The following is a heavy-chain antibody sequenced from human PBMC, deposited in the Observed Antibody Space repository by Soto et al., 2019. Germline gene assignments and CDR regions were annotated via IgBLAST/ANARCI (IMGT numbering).Heavy chain of an antibody. J-gene: IGHJ4*02. V-gene: IGHV1-69*12. D-gene: IGHD3-22*01. Sequence: QVQLVQSGAEVKKPGSSVKVSCKTSGGTFSSYAISWVRQAPGQGLEWMGGIIPMVGTANYAQKFQGRVTITADESTSTAYMALSSLRSEDTAVYYCARSRANYYDSRGYYYSTFAYWGQGALVTVSS. CDR3: ARSRANYYDSRGYYYSTFAY. CDR2: IIPMVGTA. CDR1: GGTFSSYA.